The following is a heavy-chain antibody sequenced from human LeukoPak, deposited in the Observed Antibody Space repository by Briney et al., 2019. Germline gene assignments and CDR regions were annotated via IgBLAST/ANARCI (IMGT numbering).Heavy chain of an antibody. Sequence: GGSLRLSCAASGFTFSSYAMSWVRQAPGKGLEWVSAISETGGTTYDADSVKGRFTISRDNSKSTLYLQMNSLRAEDTAVYYCAKDTSIGRYCSNGVCSPFDYWGQGTLVTVSS. J-gene: IGHJ4*02. CDR1: GFTFSSYA. CDR3: AKDTSIGRYCSNGVCSPFDY. V-gene: IGHV3-23*01. CDR2: ISETGGTT. D-gene: IGHD2-8*01.